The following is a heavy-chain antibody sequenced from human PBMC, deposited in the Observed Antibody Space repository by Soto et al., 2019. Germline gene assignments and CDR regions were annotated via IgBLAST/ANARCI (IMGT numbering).Heavy chain of an antibody. Sequence: PWVSLILSCLVSGFTFSTYWMSWVRQAPGKGLEWVANIKEDGSEKYYLDSVKGRFTIYRDNAKNSLYLQMNSLRAEDTAVYYCARDKVVGPTTLDYWGQGTLVTVSS. CDR2: IKEDGSEK. J-gene: IGHJ4*02. CDR3: ARDKVVGPTTLDY. V-gene: IGHV3-7*03. CDR1: GFTFSTYW. D-gene: IGHD1-26*01.